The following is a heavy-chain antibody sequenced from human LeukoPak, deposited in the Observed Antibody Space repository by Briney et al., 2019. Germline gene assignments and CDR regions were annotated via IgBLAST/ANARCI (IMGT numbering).Heavy chain of an antibody. J-gene: IGHJ4*02. CDR2: INYSGST. CDR1: GGSIIGSTSY. D-gene: IGHD3-22*01. CDR3: ARGYDY. Sequence: SETLSLTCTVSGGSIIGSTSYWGWIRQPPGKGLDWIGIINYSGSTYYNPSLRSRVTISVDTSKNQFSLKLNSVTASDTAVYYCARGYDYWGQGTLVTVSS. V-gene: IGHV4-39*01.